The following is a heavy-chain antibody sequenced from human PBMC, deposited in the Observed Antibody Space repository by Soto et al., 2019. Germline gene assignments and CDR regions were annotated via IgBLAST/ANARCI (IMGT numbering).Heavy chain of an antibody. CDR3: ARGHYTMDV. Sequence: QVQLMQSGGGLVKPRGSLRISCAASGSMLSDYYMTWIRQTPVRGLEWVAYISTASDTTYADSVRGRFTIYRDNAKNSLFLQMNSLRVEDSAVYYCARGHYTMDVWGQGTTFTVS. CDR2: ISTASDT. J-gene: IGHJ6*02. CDR1: GSMLSDYY. V-gene: IGHV3-11*03.